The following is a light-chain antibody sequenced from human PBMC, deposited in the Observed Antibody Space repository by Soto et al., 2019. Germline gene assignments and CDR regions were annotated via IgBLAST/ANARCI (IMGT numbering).Light chain of an antibody. V-gene: IGKV3-15*01. CDR2: GAS. CDR1: QTVNNN. J-gene: IGKJ5*01. Sequence: EIVMTQSPATLSVSPGESATLSCRASQTVNNNLAWYLQKPGQAPRLLIYGASTSATGFPASFSGSGSGTEFTLTISSLQSEDFAVYYCQQYNKWPITFGQGTLLEI. CDR3: QQYNKWPIT.